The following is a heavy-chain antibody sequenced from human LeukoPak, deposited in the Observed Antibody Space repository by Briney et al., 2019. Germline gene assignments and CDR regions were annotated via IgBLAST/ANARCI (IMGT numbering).Heavy chain of an antibody. J-gene: IGHJ4*02. CDR2: IYYTGST. D-gene: IGHD3-9*01. CDR1: GGSISSSSYF. V-gene: IGHV4-39*01. CDR3: ASLYYDVLAGYKY. Sequence: PSETLSLTCSVSGGSISSSSYFWGWIRQPPGKGLEWIGSIYYTGSTYYRPSLRSRVTISADTSKNRFSLNLYSVTDADTAVYYCASLYYDVLAGYKYWGQGTLVTV.